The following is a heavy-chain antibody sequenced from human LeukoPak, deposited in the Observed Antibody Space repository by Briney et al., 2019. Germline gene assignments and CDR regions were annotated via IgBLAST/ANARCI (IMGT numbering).Heavy chain of an antibody. Sequence: GGSLRLSCAASGFTFSNYWMSWVRQAPGKGLEWVANIKQDGSEEVYVDSLKGRFTISRDNAKNSLFLQMNTLRAEDTAVYYCARDPYSSTWSYGMDVWGQGTLDTVSS. CDR1: GFTFSNYW. D-gene: IGHD6-6*01. J-gene: IGHJ6*02. CDR3: ARDPYSSTWSYGMDV. V-gene: IGHV3-7*05. CDR2: IKQDGSEE.